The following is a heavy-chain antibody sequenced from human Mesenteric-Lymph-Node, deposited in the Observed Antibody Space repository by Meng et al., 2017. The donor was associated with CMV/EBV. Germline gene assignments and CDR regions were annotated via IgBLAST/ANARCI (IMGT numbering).Heavy chain of an antibody. CDR3: AHSSGIAAAGPFSFDY. D-gene: IGHD6-13*01. V-gene: IGHV2-5*02. Sequence: QITFKDSGPTLVKPIQTLTMTCTISGFSLSTIGVGVGWIRQPPGKSLEWLALIYWDDDKRYSPSLKSRLTITKDTSKNQVVLTMTNMDPVDTATYYCAHSSGIAAAGPFSFDYWGQGTLVTVSS. CDR2: IYWDDDK. CDR1: GFSLSTIGVG. J-gene: IGHJ4*02.